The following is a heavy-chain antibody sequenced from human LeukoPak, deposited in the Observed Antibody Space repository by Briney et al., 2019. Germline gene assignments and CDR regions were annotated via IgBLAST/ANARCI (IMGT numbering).Heavy chain of an antibody. CDR1: GGSISSYY. J-gene: IGHJ5*02. V-gene: IGHV4-59*01. Sequence: SETLSLTCTVSGGSISSYYWSWIRQPPGKGLEWIGYIYYSGSTNYNPSLKSRVTISVDTSKNQFSLKLSSVTAADTAVYYCATAVVVPAAIHGNWFDPWGQGALVTVSS. CDR3: ATAVVVPAAIHGNWFDP. D-gene: IGHD2-2*02. CDR2: IYYSGST.